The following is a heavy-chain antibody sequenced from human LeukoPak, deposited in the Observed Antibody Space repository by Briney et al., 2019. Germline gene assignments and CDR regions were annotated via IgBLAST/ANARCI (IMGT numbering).Heavy chain of an antibody. V-gene: IGHV3-15*01. CDR2: IKSKTDGGTT. Sequence: GSLRLSCAASEFTLSNAWMSWVRQAPGKGLEWVGRIKSKTDGGTTDYAAPVEGRFTISRDDSKNTLYLQMNSLKTEDTAVYYCTTLTMIVVHNDYWGQGTLVTVSS. CDR1: EFTLSNAW. CDR3: TTLTMIVVHNDY. D-gene: IGHD3-22*01. J-gene: IGHJ4*02.